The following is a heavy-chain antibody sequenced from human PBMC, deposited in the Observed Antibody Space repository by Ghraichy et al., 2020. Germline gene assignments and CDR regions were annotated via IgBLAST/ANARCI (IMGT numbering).Heavy chain of an antibody. CDR2: ISYDGSNK. V-gene: IGHV3-30*18. CDR1: GFTFSIYA. CDR3: ANSLGSWKLNDAFDI. D-gene: IGHD6-13*01. Sequence: GGSLRLSCAASGFTFSIYAMHWVRQAPGKGLECVAVISYDGSNKYYADSVKGRFAISRDNSKNTLYLQMNSLRADDTALYYCANSLGSWKLNDAFDIWGQGPMVPVSS. J-gene: IGHJ3*02.